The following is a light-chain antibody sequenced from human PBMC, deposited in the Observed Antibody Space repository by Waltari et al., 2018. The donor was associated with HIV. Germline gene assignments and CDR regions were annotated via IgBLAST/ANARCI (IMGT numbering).Light chain of an antibody. J-gene: IGKJ2*01. V-gene: IGKV3-15*01. Sequence: EIVMTQSPATLSVSPGERVTLSCRASQSVSTNVAWYQQEPGQAPRLLIHGASTRATGIPARFSGSGSGTEFTLTISSLQSEDFALYYCQQYNNWPPYTFGQGTKLEIK. CDR2: GAS. CDR3: QQYNNWPPYT. CDR1: QSVSTN.